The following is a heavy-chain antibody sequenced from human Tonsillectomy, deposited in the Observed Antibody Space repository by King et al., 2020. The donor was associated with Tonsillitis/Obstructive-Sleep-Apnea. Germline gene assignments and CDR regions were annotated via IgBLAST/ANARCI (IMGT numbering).Heavy chain of an antibody. CDR2: IYDSGST. Sequence: QLQESGPGRVKPSETLSLTCTVSGGSISSYYWSWIRQPPGKGLEWIGYIYDSGSTNYNPSLKSRVTISVDTSKNQFSLKLSSVTAADTAVYYCARDMVLEAEGDAFDIWGQGAMVTVSS. CDR3: ARDMVLEAEGDAFDI. V-gene: IGHV4-59*01. CDR1: GGSISSYY. J-gene: IGHJ3*02. D-gene: IGHD2-8*01.